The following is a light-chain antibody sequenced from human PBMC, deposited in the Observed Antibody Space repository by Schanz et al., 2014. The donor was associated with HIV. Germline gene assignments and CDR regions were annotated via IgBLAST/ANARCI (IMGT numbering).Light chain of an antibody. CDR3: QQYGSSPPT. CDR1: QRIRTRA. J-gene: IGKJ3*01. V-gene: IGKV3-20*01. Sequence: DIVLTQFPGTLSLSPGEAATLSCRASQRIRTRALAWSQQSSGQPPRLLIYDTFRRATGVPDRFSGSGSGTDFTLTISRLEPEDFAVYYCQQYGSSPPTFGPGTKVDIK. CDR2: DTF.